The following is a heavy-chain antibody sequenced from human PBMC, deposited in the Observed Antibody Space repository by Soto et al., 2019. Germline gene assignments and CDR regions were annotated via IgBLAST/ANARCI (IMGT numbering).Heavy chain of an antibody. D-gene: IGHD3-22*01. CDR1: GGTFSSYA. CDR2: IIPIFGTA. J-gene: IGHJ4*02. Sequence: SVKVSCKASGGTFSSYASSWVRQAPGKGLEWMGGIIPIFGTANYAQKFQGRVTITADKSTSTAYMELSSLRSEDTAVYYCARSRDSSGKNYFDYWGQGTLVTVSS. CDR3: ARSRDSSGKNYFDY. V-gene: IGHV1-69*06.